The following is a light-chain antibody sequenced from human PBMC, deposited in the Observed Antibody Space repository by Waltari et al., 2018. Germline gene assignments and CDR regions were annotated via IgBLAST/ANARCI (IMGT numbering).Light chain of an antibody. CDR3: QQYAASVVT. V-gene: IGKV3-20*01. CDR2: GAS. Sequence: EIVLTQSPGTLSLSPGERATLSCRASQTISSSYLAWYQQRPGQAPSLLIDGASSRATGISDRFSGSGSGTDFTLTISGLEPEDFAVYYCQQYAASVVTFGGGTKVEIK. CDR1: QTISSSY. J-gene: IGKJ4*01.